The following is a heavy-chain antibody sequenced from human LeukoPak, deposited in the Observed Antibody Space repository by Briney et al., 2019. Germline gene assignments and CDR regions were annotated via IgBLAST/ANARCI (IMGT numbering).Heavy chain of an antibody. J-gene: IGHJ4*02. Sequence: GGSLRLSCAASGFTFDDYAMHWVRQAPGKGLEWVSGISWNSGSIGYADSVKGRFTISRDNAKNSLYLQMNSLRAEDTAVYYCARGNGEGDFDYWGQGTLVTVSS. CDR1: GFTFDDYA. V-gene: IGHV3-9*01. D-gene: IGHD4-17*01. CDR3: ARGNGEGDFDY. CDR2: ISWNSGSI.